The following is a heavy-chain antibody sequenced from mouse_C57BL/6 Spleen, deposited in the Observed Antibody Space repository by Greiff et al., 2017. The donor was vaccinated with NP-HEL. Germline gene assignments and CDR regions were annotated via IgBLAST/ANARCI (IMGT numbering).Heavy chain of an antibody. D-gene: IGHD1-1*01. J-gene: IGHJ1*03. Sequence: EVKLMESGGDLVKPGGSLKLSCAASGFTFSSYGMSWVRQTPDKRLEWVATISSGGSYTYYPDSVKGRFPISRDNAKNTQYLQMSSLKSEDTAMDDCAIRRYYGSSYWYFDVWGTGTTVTVSS. CDR1: GFTFSSYG. CDR3: AIRRYYGSSYWYFDV. V-gene: IGHV5-6*02. CDR2: ISSGGSYT.